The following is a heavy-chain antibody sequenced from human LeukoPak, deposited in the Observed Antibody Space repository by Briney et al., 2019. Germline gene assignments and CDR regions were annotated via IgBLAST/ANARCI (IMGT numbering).Heavy chain of an antibody. CDR3: ARTHSSRYNWFDP. J-gene: IGHJ5*02. D-gene: IGHD6-13*01. Sequence: GGSLRLSCAASGFTFSSYDMTWVRQAPGRGLEWVSSIRPSGDNTYYGDSVKGRFTISRDNSKNTVYLQMNNMRVDDTAVYYCARTHSSRYNWFDPWGQGTLVTVSS. V-gene: IGHV3-23*01. CDR2: IRPSGDNT. CDR1: GFTFSSYD.